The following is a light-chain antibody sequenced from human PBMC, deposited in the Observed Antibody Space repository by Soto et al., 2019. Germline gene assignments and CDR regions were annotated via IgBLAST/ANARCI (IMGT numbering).Light chain of an antibody. Sequence: EIVLTQSPATLSLSPGERATLSSRASRTVNNYLAWYQQKPGQAPRLLIYDAFIRAAGIPARFSGRGSGTDFTLTISNLEPEDFAVYFCQQRSDWPPITFGQGTRVELK. V-gene: IGKV3-11*01. CDR1: RTVNNY. CDR2: DAF. J-gene: IGKJ5*01. CDR3: QQRSDWPPIT.